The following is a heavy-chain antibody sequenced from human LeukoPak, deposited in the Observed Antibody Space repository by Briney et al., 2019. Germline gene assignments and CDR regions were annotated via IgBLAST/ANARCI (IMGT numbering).Heavy chain of an antibody. CDR3: ANYYDILPFRY. CDR2: IYSGGST. Sequence: GGSLRLSCAASGFTVSSNYMSWVRQAPGKGLEWVSVIYSGGSTYYADSVKGRFTISRDNSKNTLYLQMNSLRAEDTAVYYCANYYDILPFRYWGQGTLVTVSS. J-gene: IGHJ4*02. D-gene: IGHD3-9*01. CDR1: GFTVSSNY. V-gene: IGHV3-53*01.